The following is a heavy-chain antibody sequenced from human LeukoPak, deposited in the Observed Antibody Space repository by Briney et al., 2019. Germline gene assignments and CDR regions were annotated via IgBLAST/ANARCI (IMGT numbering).Heavy chain of an antibody. CDR2: IYYSGST. Sequence: PSETLSLTCTVSGGSISSGGYYWSWIRQHPGKGLEWIGYIYYSGSTYYNPSLKSRVTISVDTSKNQFSLKLSSVTAADTAVYYCANSGVEAFDIWGQGTMVTVSS. V-gene: IGHV4-31*03. D-gene: IGHD2-15*01. CDR3: ANSGVEAFDI. CDR1: GGSISSGGYY. J-gene: IGHJ3*02.